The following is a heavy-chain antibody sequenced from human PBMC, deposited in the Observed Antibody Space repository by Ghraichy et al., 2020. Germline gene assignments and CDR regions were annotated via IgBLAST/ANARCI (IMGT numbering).Heavy chain of an antibody. CDR1: GGSISSYY. J-gene: IGHJ4*02. D-gene: IGHD2-21*02. Sequence: SETLSLTCTVSGGSISSYYWSWIRQPPGKGLEWIGYIYTSGSTNYNPSLKSRVTISVDTSKNQFSLKLSSVTAADTAVYYCARTGYCGGDCYHFDYWGQGTLVTVSS. CDR3: ARTGYCGGDCYHFDY. V-gene: IGHV4-4*09. CDR2: IYTSGST.